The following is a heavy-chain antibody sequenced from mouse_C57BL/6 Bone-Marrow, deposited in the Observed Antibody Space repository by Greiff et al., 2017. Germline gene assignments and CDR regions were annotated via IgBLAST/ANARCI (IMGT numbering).Heavy chain of an antibody. CDR3: GRGAMDY. CDR1: GYTFTSYW. Sequence: VQLQQPGAELVRPGSSVKLSCKASGYTFTSYWMHWVKQRPIQGLEWIGNIDPSDSDTHYNQKFKDKATLTVYKSSSTAYMQLSSLTSEDSAVYYGGRGAMDYWGQGTSVTVSS. V-gene: IGHV1-52*01. CDR2: IDPSDSDT. J-gene: IGHJ4*01.